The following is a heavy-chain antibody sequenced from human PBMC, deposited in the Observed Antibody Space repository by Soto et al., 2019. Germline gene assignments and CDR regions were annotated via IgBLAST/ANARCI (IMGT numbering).Heavy chain of an antibody. J-gene: IGHJ6*02. CDR1: GYTFTGYY. CDR2: INPNSGGT. D-gene: IGHD6-13*01. CDR3: ASFSIAAAGTGGWYGMDV. Sequence: QVPLVQSGAEVKKPGASVKVSCKASGYTFTGYYMHWVRQAPGQGLEWMGWINPNSGGTNYAQKFQGWVTMTRDTSISTAYMELSRLRSDDTAVYYCASFSIAAAGTGGWYGMDVWGQGTTVTVSS. V-gene: IGHV1-2*04.